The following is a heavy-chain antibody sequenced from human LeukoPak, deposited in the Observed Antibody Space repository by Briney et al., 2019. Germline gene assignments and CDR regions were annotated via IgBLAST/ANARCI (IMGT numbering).Heavy chain of an antibody. Sequence: GASVKVSCKASGYTFTGYYMHWVRQAPGQGREWMGWINPNSGGTNYAQKFQGRVTMTRDTSISTAYMELSRLRSDDTAVYYCARGKSSSWYGDYYYGMDVWGQGTTVTVSS. CDR3: ARGKSSSWYGDYYYGMDV. D-gene: IGHD6-13*01. V-gene: IGHV1-2*02. CDR2: INPNSGGT. J-gene: IGHJ6*02. CDR1: GYTFTGYY.